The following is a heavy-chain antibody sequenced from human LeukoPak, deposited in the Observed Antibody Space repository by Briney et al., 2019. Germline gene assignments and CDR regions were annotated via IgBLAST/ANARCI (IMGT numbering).Heavy chain of an antibody. CDR3: ASPNVYTSGYYRSDY. D-gene: IGHD3-22*01. CDR2: IYYSGST. J-gene: IGHJ4*02. Sequence: SETLSLNCTVSGGSVTSSNYYWGWIRQPPGKGLEWIVTIYYSGSTYYNPALKSRLTISVDTSRNQFSLKLTSVTAADTAVYYCASPNVYTSGYYRSDYWGQGTLVTVSS. V-gene: IGHV4-39*01. CDR1: GGSVTSSNYY.